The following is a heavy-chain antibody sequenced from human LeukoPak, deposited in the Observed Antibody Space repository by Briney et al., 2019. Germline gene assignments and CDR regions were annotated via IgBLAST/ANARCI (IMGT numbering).Heavy chain of an antibody. CDR1: GFTFSNYG. CDR2: IWYDGTNK. V-gene: IGHV3-30*02. D-gene: IGHD2/OR15-2a*01. Sequence: GGSLRLSCAASGFTFSNYGMQWVRQAPGKGLEWVAVIWYDGTNKYYADSVKGRFTISRDNSKNTLFLQMNSLRAEDTALYYCAKLLITRVVIPPALDSWGQGTLVTVSS. CDR3: AKLLITRVVIPPALDS. J-gene: IGHJ4*02.